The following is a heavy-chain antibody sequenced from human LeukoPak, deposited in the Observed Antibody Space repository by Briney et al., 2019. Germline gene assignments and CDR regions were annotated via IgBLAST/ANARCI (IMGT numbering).Heavy chain of an antibody. Sequence: SVRVSCKASGGTFSSYAISWVRQAPGQGLEWMGGIIPIFGTANYAQKFQGRVTITADESTSTAYMELSSLRSEDTAVYYCARDGYYDSSGFSNWFDPWGQGTLVTVSS. CDR2: IIPIFGTA. CDR3: ARDGYYDSSGFSNWFDP. V-gene: IGHV1-69*13. J-gene: IGHJ5*02. CDR1: GGTFSSYA. D-gene: IGHD3-22*01.